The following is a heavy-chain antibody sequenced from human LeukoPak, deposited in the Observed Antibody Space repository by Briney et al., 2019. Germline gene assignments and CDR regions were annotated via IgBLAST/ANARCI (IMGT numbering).Heavy chain of an antibody. J-gene: IGHJ3*02. Sequence: PSETLSLTCTVSGGSISSRTYYWAWIRQPPGKGLEWIGSTNNSGKITYNPSLNSRVTVSLDTSKNQFSLTLSSVTAADTAVYYCARHGGPRERWLQYDEAFDIWGQGTMVTVSS. CDR2: TNNSGKI. CDR3: ARHGGPRERWLQYDEAFDI. CDR1: GGSISSRTYY. V-gene: IGHV4-39*07. D-gene: IGHD5-24*01.